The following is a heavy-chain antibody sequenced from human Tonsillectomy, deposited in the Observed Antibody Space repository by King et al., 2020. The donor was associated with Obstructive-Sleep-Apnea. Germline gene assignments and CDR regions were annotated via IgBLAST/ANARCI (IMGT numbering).Heavy chain of an antibody. Sequence: EVQLVESGGGLVQPGRSLRLSCAASGFTFDDYAMHWVRQAPGKGLEWVSGISWNSGSIGYADSVKGRFTISRDNAKNSLYLQMNSLRAEDTAFYYCAKARHDILFRGGMDVWGQGTTVTVSS. CDR3: AKARHDILFRGGMDV. CDR1: GFTFDDYA. V-gene: IGHV3-9*01. CDR2: ISWNSGSI. D-gene: IGHD3-9*01. J-gene: IGHJ6*02.